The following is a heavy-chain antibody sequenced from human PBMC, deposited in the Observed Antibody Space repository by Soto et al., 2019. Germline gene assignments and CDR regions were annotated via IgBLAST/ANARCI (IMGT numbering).Heavy chain of an antibody. CDR3: GKDISSGSIDY. Sequence: QVRLAQSGGGVVQPGRSLTLSCAASGYSITNHGMHWVRQAPGKGLEWGALIWAHGTEQYYADSVKGRFTVSRDTSTNTVYLQMNSLRAEDTARYYCGKDISSGSIDYWGQGTLVTVSS. CDR1: GYSITNHG. J-gene: IGHJ4*02. V-gene: IGHV3-33*06. D-gene: IGHD1-1*01. CDR2: IWAHGTEQ.